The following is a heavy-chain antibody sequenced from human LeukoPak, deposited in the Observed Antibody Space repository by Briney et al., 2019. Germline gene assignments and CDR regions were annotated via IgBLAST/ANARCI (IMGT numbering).Heavy chain of an antibody. CDR3: ARHSRGYFDY. Sequence: PSETLSLTCTVSGGSINSYYWSWIRQPPGKGLEWIGYIYYSGSTNYNPSLKSRVTISVDTSKNQFSLKLSSVTAADTAVYYCARHSRGYFDYWGQGTLVTVSS. CDR1: GGSINSYY. V-gene: IGHV4-59*01. J-gene: IGHJ4*02. CDR2: IYYSGST.